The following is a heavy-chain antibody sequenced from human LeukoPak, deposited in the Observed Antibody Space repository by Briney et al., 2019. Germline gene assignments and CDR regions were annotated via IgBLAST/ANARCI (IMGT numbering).Heavy chain of an antibody. CDR3: ARTLNYYDSRLRYIYL. CDR2: IIPIFGTA. Sequence: SVKVSCKASGGTFSSYAISWVRQAPGQGLEWMGGIIPIFGTANYAQKFQGRVTITADKSTSTAYMELSSLRSEDTAVYYCARTLNYYDSRLRYIYLWGRGTLGTVSS. D-gene: IGHD3-22*01. J-gene: IGHJ2*01. CDR1: GGTFSSYA. V-gene: IGHV1-69*06.